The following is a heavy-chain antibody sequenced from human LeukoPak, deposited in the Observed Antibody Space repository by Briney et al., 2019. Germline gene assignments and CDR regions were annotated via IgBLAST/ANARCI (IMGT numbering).Heavy chain of an antibody. CDR3: ARVGSGWYSASFDY. D-gene: IGHD6-19*01. CDR2: ISSSSSYI. J-gene: IGHJ4*02. Sequence: GGSLRLSCAASGFTFSSYSMNWVRQAPGKGLEWVSSISSSSSYIYYADSVEGRFTISRDNAKNSLYLQMNSLRAEDTAVYYCARVGSGWYSASFDYWGQGTLVTVSS. V-gene: IGHV3-21*01. CDR1: GFTFSSYS.